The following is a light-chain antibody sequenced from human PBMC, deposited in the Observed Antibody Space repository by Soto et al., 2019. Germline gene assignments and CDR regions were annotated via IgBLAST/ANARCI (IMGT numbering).Light chain of an antibody. Sequence: EIVMTQSPATLSVSPGERATLSCRASQSVSSNLAWYQQKPGQAPRLLIYGASTRATGIPARFSGSGSGTEFTLTISSLQSEDFAVYYCQQYNNSSPITFGQGTRREIK. CDR3: QQYNNSSPIT. CDR1: QSVSSN. J-gene: IGKJ5*01. CDR2: GAS. V-gene: IGKV3-15*01.